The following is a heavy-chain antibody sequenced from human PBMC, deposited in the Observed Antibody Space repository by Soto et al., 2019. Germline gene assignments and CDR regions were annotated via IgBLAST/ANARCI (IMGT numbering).Heavy chain of an antibody. CDR1: GGTFSSYT. J-gene: IGHJ4*02. Sequence: SVKVSCKASGGTFSSYTISWVRQAPGQGLEWMGGIIPILGIANYAQKFQGRVTITADKSTSTAYMELSSLRSEDTAVYYCARDPDYDSVGYWGQGTLVTVSS. CDR2: IIPILGIA. D-gene: IGHD3-16*01. CDR3: ARDPDYDSVGY. V-gene: IGHV1-69*10.